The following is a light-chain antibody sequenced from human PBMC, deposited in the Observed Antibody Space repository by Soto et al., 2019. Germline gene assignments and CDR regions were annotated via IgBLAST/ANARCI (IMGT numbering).Light chain of an antibody. CDR1: QSVSSY. Sequence: EIVLTQSPVGLSLSRGERAARCSRASQSVSSYLAWYQQKPGQAPRLLIYDASNRATGIPARFSGGGSGTDFTLTIDNLEPEDFAIYYCQQRSNWPPITFGQGTRLEI. J-gene: IGKJ5*01. CDR2: DAS. CDR3: QQRSNWPPIT. V-gene: IGKV3-11*01.